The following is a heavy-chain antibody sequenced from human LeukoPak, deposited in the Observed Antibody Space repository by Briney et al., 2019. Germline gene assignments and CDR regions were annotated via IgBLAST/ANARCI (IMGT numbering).Heavy chain of an antibody. CDR2: IYYSGGT. CDR3: ARQAPLLGDPFDI. CDR1: GGSISSDDYY. V-gene: IGHV4-39*01. D-gene: IGHD3-16*01. Sequence: SETLSLTCSLSGGSISSDDYYWAWIRQPPGKGLEWIGSIYYSGGTYYNPSLKSRVTISLDTSKNQASLKLKSVTAADTAVYYCARQAPLLGDPFDIWGQGTMVTVSS. J-gene: IGHJ3*02.